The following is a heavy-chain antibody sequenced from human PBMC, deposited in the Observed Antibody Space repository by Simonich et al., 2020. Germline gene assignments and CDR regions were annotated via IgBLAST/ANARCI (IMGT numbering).Heavy chain of an antibody. D-gene: IGHD3-10*01. V-gene: IGHV3-73*02. J-gene: IGHJ4*02. CDR1: GFTFSGST. CDR3: TRFDYYGSGSYYFDY. CDR2: IRSKANSYAT. Sequence: EVQLVESGGGLVQPGGSLKLSCAAYGFTFSGSTQHWDRQASGKGPEWVGRIRSKANSYATAYAASVKGRFTISRDDSKNTAYQQMNSLKTEDTAVYYCTRFDYYGSGSYYFDYWSQGTLVTVSS.